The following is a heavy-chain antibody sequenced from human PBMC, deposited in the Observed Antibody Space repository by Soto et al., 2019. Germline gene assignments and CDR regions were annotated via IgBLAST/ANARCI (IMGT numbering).Heavy chain of an antibody. Sequence: PSQTLSLTCVGSGDTVSSNSVAWNWVRQSPSRGLEWLGRTYYRSRWYSDYAVSVRSRIDINADTSKNQVSLQLNSVTPEDTAVYYRARSEEGSDYYYYGMDVWGQGTTVTVSS. CDR2: TYYRSRWYS. V-gene: IGHV6-1*01. J-gene: IGHJ6*02. CDR1: GDTVSSNSVA. D-gene: IGHD3-10*01. CDR3: ARSEEGSDYYYYGMDV.